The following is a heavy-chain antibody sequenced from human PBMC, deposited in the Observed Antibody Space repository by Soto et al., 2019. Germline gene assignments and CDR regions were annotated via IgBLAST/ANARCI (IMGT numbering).Heavy chain of an antibody. CDR2: IIPIFGST. V-gene: IGHV1-69*12. CDR3: ARGGLRFLDCAMDV. J-gene: IGHJ6*02. CDR1: GGTFSSYA. Sequence: QVQLVQSGAEVKKPGSWVKVSCKASGGTFSSYAISWVRQAPGQGLEWMGGIIPIFGSTNYAQKFQGRVTITADESTSTAYMELSSLRSEDTAVYYCARGGLRFLDCAMDVWGQGTTVTVSS. D-gene: IGHD3-3*01.